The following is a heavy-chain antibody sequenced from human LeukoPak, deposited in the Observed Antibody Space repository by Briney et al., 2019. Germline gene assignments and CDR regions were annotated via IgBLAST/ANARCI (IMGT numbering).Heavy chain of an antibody. J-gene: IGHJ4*02. CDR2: ISWDGAST. CDR3: AKDRSAGGYSLFDY. D-gene: IGHD5-12*01. CDR1: GFTFEDYS. V-gene: IGHV3-43*01. Sequence: GGSLRLSCAASGFTFEDYSMYWVRQTPGKGLEWVSLISWDGASTYYADSVKGRFTVSRDNNKNSLYLQMNSLRTEDTALYYCAKDRSAGGYSLFDYWGQGTLVTVSS.